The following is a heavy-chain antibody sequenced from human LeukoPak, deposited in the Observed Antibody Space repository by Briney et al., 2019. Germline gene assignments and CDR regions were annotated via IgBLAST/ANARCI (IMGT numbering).Heavy chain of an antibody. CDR3: ARSWGRGTTVLLVSEFRLDY. CDR1: GGSINSSSYY. J-gene: IGHJ4*02. Sequence: SETLSLTCTVSGGSINSSSYYWGWIRQSPGKGLEWIVSIYYSGSTYYNPSLKSRVTISVDTSKNQFSLKLSSVTAADTAVYYCARSWGRGTTVLLVSEFRLDYWGQGTLVTVSS. CDR2: IYYSGST. D-gene: IGHD4-17*01. V-gene: IGHV4-39*07.